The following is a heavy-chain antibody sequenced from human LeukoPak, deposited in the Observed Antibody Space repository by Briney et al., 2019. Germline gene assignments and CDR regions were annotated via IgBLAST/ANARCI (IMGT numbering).Heavy chain of an antibody. J-gene: IGHJ4*02. CDR1: GFTFSSYT. CDR2: IGTSSTTI. V-gene: IGHV3-48*01. D-gene: IGHD4-17*01. CDR3: ARHPYAVLDY. Sequence: GGSLRLSCAASGFTFSSYTMNWVRQPPGKGLEWVSNIGTSSTTIYYADSVEGRFTISRDNAKNSLYLQMNSLRADDTAVYYCARHPYAVLDYWGQGTLVTVSS.